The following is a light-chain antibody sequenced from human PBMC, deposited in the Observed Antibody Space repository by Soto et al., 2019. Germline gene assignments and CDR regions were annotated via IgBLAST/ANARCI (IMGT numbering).Light chain of an antibody. V-gene: IGLV2-14*01. CDR2: EVS. CDR3: SSYTAAATF. J-gene: IGLJ1*01. Sequence: QSVLTQPASVSGSPGQSITISCPGTSGDVGGYYYFSWYQQLPGKASTLMIYEVSNRPSGVSNRFSGSKSGTPASLTISRLHSEDQADYHCSSYTAAATFFGTESKVT. CDR1: SGDVGGYYY.